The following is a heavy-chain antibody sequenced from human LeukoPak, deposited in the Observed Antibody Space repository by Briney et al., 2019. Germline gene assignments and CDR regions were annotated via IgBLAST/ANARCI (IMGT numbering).Heavy chain of an antibody. CDR3: ARQHMNYYGSGSPFDP. Sequence: GESLKISCKGSGYSFTNYWIGWVRQMPGKGLEWMGIIYPGDSHTRYSPSFQGQVTISADKSISTAYLQWSSLEASDTAMYYCARQHMNYYGSGSPFDPWGQGTLVTVSS. D-gene: IGHD3-10*01. J-gene: IGHJ5*02. CDR1: GYSFTNYW. CDR2: IYPGDSHT. V-gene: IGHV5-51*01.